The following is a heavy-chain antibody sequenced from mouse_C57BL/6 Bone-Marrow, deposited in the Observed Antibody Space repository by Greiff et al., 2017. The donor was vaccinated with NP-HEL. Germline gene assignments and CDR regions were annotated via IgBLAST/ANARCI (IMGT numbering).Heavy chain of an antibody. CDR1: GFTFSSYA. J-gene: IGHJ4*01. CDR3: TRGRYYYAMDY. D-gene: IGHD1-1*01. Sequence: EVKLVESGEGLVKPGGSLKLSCAASGFTFSSYAMSWVRQTPEKRLEWVAYISSGGDYIYYADTVKGRFTISRDNARNTLSLQMSSLKSEDTAMYYCTRGRYYYAMDYWGQGTSVTVSA. CDR2: ISSGGDYI. V-gene: IGHV5-9-1*02.